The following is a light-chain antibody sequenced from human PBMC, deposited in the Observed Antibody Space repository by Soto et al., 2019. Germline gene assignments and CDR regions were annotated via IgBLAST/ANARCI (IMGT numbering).Light chain of an antibody. V-gene: IGKV1-9*01. J-gene: IGKJ3*01. Sequence: DIQLTQSPSFLSASVGDRVTITCRASQGISSYLAWYQQKPGKAPKLLIYAASTLQSGVPARFSGSGSGTEFTLTISGLEPEDFATYYCQQLNSYPLFGPGTKVDIK. CDR2: AAS. CDR1: QGISSY. CDR3: QQLNSYPL.